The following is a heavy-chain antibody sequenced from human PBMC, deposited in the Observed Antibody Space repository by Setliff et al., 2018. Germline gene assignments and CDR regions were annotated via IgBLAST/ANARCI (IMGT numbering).Heavy chain of an antibody. Sequence: AGGYLRPSCAASGFSFSDYYMSWIRQAPGKGLEWISYIGSTGVYTNYADSVKGRFTISRDNANNSLFLQLDSLRAEDTAVYYCARVRQSPYNWFDIWGQGTLVTVSS. J-gene: IGHJ5*02. CDR2: IGSTGVYT. CDR3: ARVRQSPYNWFDI. CDR1: GFSFSDYY. V-gene: IGHV3-11*05.